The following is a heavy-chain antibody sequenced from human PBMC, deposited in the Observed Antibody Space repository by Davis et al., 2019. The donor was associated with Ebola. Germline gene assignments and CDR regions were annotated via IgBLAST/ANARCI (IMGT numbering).Heavy chain of an antibody. CDR3: ARDDAPDGGYLDY. Sequence: PGGSLRLSCAASGFTFSTYAMHWVRQAPGKGLEWVAVIWYDGSKTYYADSVKGRFTISRDNSKNTVYLEMNSLRVDDTAIYYCARDDAPDGGYLDYWGQGTLVTVSS. V-gene: IGHV3-33*01. D-gene: IGHD1-14*01. CDR1: GFTFSTYA. CDR2: IWYDGSKT. J-gene: IGHJ4*02.